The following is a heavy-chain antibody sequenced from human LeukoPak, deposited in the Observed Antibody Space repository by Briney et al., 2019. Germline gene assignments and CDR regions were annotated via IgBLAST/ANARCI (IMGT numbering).Heavy chain of an antibody. CDR3: ARGAVDASGSD. Sequence: PGGSLRLSCAASGFNVSRRYMNWVRQAPGKGLEWVSIFYSDGSTYYADSVKGRFTLSRDSSKNTVFLQMNSLRAEDTAVYYCARGAVDASGSDWGQGTLVIVSS. CDR2: FYSDGST. V-gene: IGHV3-66*01. J-gene: IGHJ4*02. D-gene: IGHD3-10*01. CDR1: GFNVSRRY.